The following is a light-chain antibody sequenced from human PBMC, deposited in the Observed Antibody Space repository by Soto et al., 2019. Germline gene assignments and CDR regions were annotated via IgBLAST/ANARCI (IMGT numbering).Light chain of an antibody. V-gene: IGKV3-20*01. CDR2: GAS. CDR3: QQYGSSPRT. Sequence: EIVLTQSPGTLSLSPGERATLSCRASQSVSSGFLAWYQQKLGQAPRLLIYGASSRATGIPDRFSGSGSGTDFTLTINRLEPEDFSVYYCQQYGSSPRTFGQGTTVEIK. CDR1: QSVSSGF. J-gene: IGKJ1*01.